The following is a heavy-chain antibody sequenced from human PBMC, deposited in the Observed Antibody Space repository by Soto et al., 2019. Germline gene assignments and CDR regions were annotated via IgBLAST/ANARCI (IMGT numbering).Heavy chain of an antibody. V-gene: IGHV3-7*01. CDR3: ARAVRDGYNYGGGY. Sequence: GGSLRLSCAASGFTFSSYWMSWVRQAPGKGLEWVANIKQDGSEKYYVDSVKGRFTISRDNAKNSLYLQMNSLRAEDTAVYYCARAVRDGYNYGGGYWGQGTLVTVSS. CDR2: IKQDGSEK. D-gene: IGHD5-12*01. J-gene: IGHJ4*02. CDR1: GFTFSSYW.